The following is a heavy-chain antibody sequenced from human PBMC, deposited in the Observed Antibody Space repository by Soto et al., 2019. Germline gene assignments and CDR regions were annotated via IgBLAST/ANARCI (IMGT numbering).Heavy chain of an antibody. J-gene: IGHJ3*02. V-gene: IGHV1-69*01. CDR3: ASRERVGAFDI. Sequence: QVQLVQSGAEVKKPGSSVKVSCKASGGTLSNYAISWVRQAPGQGLEWMGGIIPILGSANYAQKFQDRVTITADESTSTTYMELSSLRSEDAAVYCCASRERVGAFDIWGQGTVVTVSS. CDR1: GGTLSNYA. CDR2: IIPILGSA. D-gene: IGHD1-26*01.